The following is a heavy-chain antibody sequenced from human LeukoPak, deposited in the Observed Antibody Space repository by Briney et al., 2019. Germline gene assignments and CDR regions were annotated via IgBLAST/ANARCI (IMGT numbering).Heavy chain of an antibody. J-gene: IGHJ6*03. CDR2: INHSGST. Sequence: SETLSLTCTVSGGSISSSGYYWSWIRQPPGKGLEWIGEINHSGSTNYNPSLKSRVTISVDTSKNQFSLKLSSVTAADTAVYYCARRSVLRYYYYMDVWGKGTTVTVSS. V-gene: IGHV4-39*07. CDR3: ARRSVLRYYYYMDV. CDR1: GGSISSSGYY.